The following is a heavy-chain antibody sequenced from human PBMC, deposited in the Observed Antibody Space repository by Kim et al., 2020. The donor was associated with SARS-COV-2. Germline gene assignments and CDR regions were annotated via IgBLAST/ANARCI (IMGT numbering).Heavy chain of an antibody. CDR2: LYYTGNT. J-gene: IGHJ6*01. D-gene: IGHD6-13*01. Sequence: SETLSLTSNVSGGSISSSSHYWGWIRQPPGKGLELIGSLYYTGNTYYNPSLKSRVTMSIDTSKRQFSLKLNSVTAADTAEYYCARLPAYKSSWFRSYYG. CDR3: ARLPAYKSSWFRSYYG. V-gene: IGHV4-39*01. CDR1: GGSISSSSHY.